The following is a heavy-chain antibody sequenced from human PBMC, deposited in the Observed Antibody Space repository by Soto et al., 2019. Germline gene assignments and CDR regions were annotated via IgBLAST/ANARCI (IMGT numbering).Heavy chain of an antibody. V-gene: IGHV4-30-4*01. Sequence: SETLSLTCSVSGDSISNLDYFWAWVRQPPGQALEYIGYIYKSATTYYNPSFESRVAISVDTSKSQFSLNVTSVTAADTAVYFCARGRYCLTGRCFPNWFDSWGQGALVTVLL. CDR2: IYKSATT. D-gene: IGHD7-27*01. CDR3: ARGRYCLTGRCFPNWFDS. CDR1: GDSISNLDYF. J-gene: IGHJ5*01.